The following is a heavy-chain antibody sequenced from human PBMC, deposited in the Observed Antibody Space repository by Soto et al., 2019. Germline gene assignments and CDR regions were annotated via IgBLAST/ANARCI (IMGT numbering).Heavy chain of an antibody. D-gene: IGHD1-7*01. CDR1: GFTFSSYA. V-gene: IGHV3-30-3*01. J-gene: IGHJ4*02. Sequence: QVQLVESGGGVVQPGRSLRLSCAASGFTFSSYAMHWVRQAPGKGLEWVAVISYDGSNKYYADSVKGRFTISRDNSKNTLYLQMNSVRAEDTAVYYCAETGTRDYWGQGSLVTVSS. CDR3: AETGTRDY. CDR2: ISYDGSNK.